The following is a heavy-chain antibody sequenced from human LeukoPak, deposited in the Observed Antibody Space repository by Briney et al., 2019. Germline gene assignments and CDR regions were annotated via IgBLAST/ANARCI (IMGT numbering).Heavy chain of an antibody. V-gene: IGHV1-2*06. CDR3: ASFRSSGMYYFDY. D-gene: IGHD3-3*01. Sequence: ASVKVSCKASGYTFTGYYMRWVRQAPGQGLEWMGRINPNSGGTNYAQKFQGRVTMTRDTSISTAYMELSRLRSDDTAVYYCASFRSSGMYYFDYWGQGTLVTVSS. J-gene: IGHJ4*02. CDR1: GYTFTGYY. CDR2: INPNSGGT.